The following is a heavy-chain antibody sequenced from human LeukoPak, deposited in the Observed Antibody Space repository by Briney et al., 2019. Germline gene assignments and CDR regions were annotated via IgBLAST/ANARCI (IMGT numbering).Heavy chain of an antibody. J-gene: IGHJ3*02. D-gene: IGHD1-26*01. CDR1: GFTFSSYC. CDR3: ANLVGASSDAFDI. CDR2: ISYDGSNK. Sequence: GGSLRLSCAASGFTFSSYCMHWVRQAPGKGLEWVAVISYDGSNKYYADSVKGRFTISRDNSKNTLYLQMNSLRAEDTAVYYCANLVGASSDAFDIWGQGKMVTVSS. V-gene: IGHV3-30*18.